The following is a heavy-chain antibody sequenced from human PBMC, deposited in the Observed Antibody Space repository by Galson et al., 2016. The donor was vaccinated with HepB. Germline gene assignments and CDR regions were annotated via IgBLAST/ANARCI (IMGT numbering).Heavy chain of an antibody. CDR3: AFTPLKPGSGWLYFDY. J-gene: IGHJ4*02. V-gene: IGHV2-5*02. D-gene: IGHD6-19*01. CDR1: GFSLTASGVG. CDR2: IYWDDDK. Sequence: PALVKPTQTLTLTCTLSGFSLTASGVGVGWIRQPPGKALEWLALIYWDDDKRYSPSLKSRVTITKDASKNQVVLTMTNMDPVDTGTYYCAFTPLKPGSGWLYFDYWGQGTLVTVSS.